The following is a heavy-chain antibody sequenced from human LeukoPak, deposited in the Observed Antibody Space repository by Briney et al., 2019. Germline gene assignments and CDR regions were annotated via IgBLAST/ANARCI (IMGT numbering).Heavy chain of an antibody. J-gene: IGHJ3*02. V-gene: IGHV5-51*01. CDR2: IYPGDSDT. CDR3: ARRIAAEDFDI. CDR1: GYSFTNSW. D-gene: IGHD6-25*01. Sequence: GESLKISCKGSGYSFTNSWIGWVRQMPGKGLEWMGIIYPGDSDTRYSPSFQGQVTISADKSISTAYLQWSGLKASDTAMYYCARRIAAEDFDIWGQGTMVTVSA.